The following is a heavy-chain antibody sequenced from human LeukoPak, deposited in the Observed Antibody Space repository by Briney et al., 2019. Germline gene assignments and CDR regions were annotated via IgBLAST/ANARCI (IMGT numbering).Heavy chain of an antibody. Sequence: SETLSLTCTVAGYSISTGFYWDWIRQPPGKGLEWIGTFYHGGSTYYNPSLKSRVTISVDTSKNQVSLKLSSVTAADTAVYYCAREGHIVVVTAQNWFDPWGQGTLVTVSS. CDR3: AREGHIVVVTAQNWFDP. CDR2: FYHGGST. CDR1: GYSISTGFY. V-gene: IGHV4-38-2*02. J-gene: IGHJ5*02. D-gene: IGHD2-21*02.